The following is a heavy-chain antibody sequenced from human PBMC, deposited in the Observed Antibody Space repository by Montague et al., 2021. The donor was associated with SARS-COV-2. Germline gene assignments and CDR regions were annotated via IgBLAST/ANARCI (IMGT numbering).Heavy chain of an antibody. D-gene: IGHD3-9*01. CDR3: ARGHYDILTGYDEYYFDY. CDR1: GGSFSGYC. Sequence: SETRSLTCAIDGGSFSGYCWSWIRQPPGKGLEWSGEINHGGSTNYKPSLRSGVTISVDTSKNQFSLKLSAVTAADTAVYYCARGHYDILTGYDEYYFDYWGQGTLVTVSS. V-gene: IGHV4-34*01. J-gene: IGHJ4*02. CDR2: INHGGST.